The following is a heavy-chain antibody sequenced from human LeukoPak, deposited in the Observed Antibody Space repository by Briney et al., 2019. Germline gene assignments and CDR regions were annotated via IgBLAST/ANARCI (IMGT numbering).Heavy chain of an antibody. Sequence: SETLSLTCTVSGGSISSYYWSWIRQPPGKGLEWIGYIYYSGSTNYNPSLKSRVTISVDTSKNQFSLKLSSVTAADTAVYYCARHRRYCSSTSCHNWFDPWGQGTLVTVSS. CDR2: IYYSGST. D-gene: IGHD2-2*01. V-gene: IGHV4-59*08. J-gene: IGHJ5*02. CDR3: ARHRRYCSSTSCHNWFDP. CDR1: GGSISSYY.